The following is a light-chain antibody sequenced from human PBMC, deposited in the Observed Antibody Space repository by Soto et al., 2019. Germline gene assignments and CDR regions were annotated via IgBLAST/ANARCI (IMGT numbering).Light chain of an antibody. V-gene: IGLV4-69*01. CDR3: QTWGTGIVV. CDR1: SGHSSYA. CDR2: LNSDGSH. Sequence: QPVLTQSPFASASLGASVTLTCTLSSGHSSYAIAWHQQQPEKGPRFLMKLNSDGSHSKGDGIPDRFSGSSSGAARYLTISSLQPEDEADYYCQTWGTGIVVFGGGTKQTVL. J-gene: IGLJ2*01.